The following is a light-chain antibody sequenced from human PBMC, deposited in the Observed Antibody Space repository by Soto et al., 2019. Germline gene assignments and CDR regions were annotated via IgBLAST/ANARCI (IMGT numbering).Light chain of an antibody. CDR1: GTDVGAYDY. CDR3: SSYTSSSIVYV. V-gene: IGLV2-14*03. J-gene: IGLJ1*01. CDR2: DVN. Sequence: QSVLSQPASASGSPGQSITIPCTGTGTDVGAYDYVSWYQQHPGKAPKLVIYDVNNRPSGVSSRFSGSKSGNTASLTISGLQAEDEADYYCSSYTSSSIVYVFGTGTKVTVL.